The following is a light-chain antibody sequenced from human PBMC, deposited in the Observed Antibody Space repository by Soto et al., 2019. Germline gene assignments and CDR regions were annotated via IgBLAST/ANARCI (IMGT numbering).Light chain of an antibody. J-gene: IGLJ2*01. CDR1: SSDIGGYNY. CDR3: ASYASSNTVL. V-gene: IGLV2-14*03. CDR2: DVT. Sequence: QSALTQPASVSGSPGQSITISCTGTSSDIGGYNYVSWYQQHPGKAPKLMIYDVTYRPSGVSNRFSASKSGNTASLTISGLQAEDEVDYYCASYASSNTVLFGGGTKVTVL.